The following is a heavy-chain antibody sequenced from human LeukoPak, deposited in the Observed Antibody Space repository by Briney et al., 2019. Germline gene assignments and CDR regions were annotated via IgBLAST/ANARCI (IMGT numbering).Heavy chain of an antibody. CDR1: GYTFTSYY. D-gene: IGHD4-23*01. CDR3: ARGNSVEDTAWWFDP. Sequence: ASVKVSCKASGYTFTSYYMRWVRQAPGQGLEWMGIINPSVGITSYAQKFQGRVTMTRDMSTSTDYMELSSVRAEDTAVYYCARGNSVEDTAWWFDPWGQGTLVTVSS. CDR2: INPSVGIT. J-gene: IGHJ5*02. V-gene: IGHV1-46*01.